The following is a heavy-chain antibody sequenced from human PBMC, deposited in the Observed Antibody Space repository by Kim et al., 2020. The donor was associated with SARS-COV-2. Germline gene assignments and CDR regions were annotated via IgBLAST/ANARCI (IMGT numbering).Heavy chain of an antibody. CDR2: ISGSGDST. CDR1: GFTFSNYA. V-gene: IGHV3-23*01. D-gene: IGHD3-10*01. CDR3: AKSGPDY. Sequence: GGSLRLSCAASGFTFSNYAMSWVRQAPGKGLEWVSTISGSGDSTYYADPVQSRFTFSRDNSKNTLYLQMNSLRAEDTTICYCAKSGPDYWGQGSLVTVSS. J-gene: IGHJ4*02.